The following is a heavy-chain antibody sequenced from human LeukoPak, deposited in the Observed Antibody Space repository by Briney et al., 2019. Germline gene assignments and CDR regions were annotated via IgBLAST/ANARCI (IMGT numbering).Heavy chain of an antibody. J-gene: IGHJ5*02. Sequence: GGALRLSCAASGFTFSSYDMTWVRQAPGRGLEWVSSIRPSGDNTYYGDSVKGRFTISRDNSKNTVYLQMNNMRVDDTAVYYCACVAGWHWFDPWGQGTLVTVSS. CDR2: IRPSGDNT. CDR3: ACVAGWHWFDP. D-gene: IGHD6-19*01. V-gene: IGHV3-23*01. CDR1: GFTFSSYD.